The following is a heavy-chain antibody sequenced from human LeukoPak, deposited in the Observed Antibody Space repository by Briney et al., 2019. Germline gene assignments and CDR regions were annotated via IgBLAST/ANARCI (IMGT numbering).Heavy chain of an antibody. CDR1: GFTFSSYA. CDR3: ASHSSRSQKFYYYYYMDV. V-gene: IGHV3-30-3*01. CDR2: ISYDGSNK. D-gene: IGHD6-13*01. J-gene: IGHJ6*03. Sequence: GGSLRLSCAASGFTFSSYAMHWVRQAPGKGLESVAVISYDGSNKYYADSVKGRFTISRDNSKNTLYLQMNSLRAEDTAVYYCASHSSRSQKFYYYYYMDVWGKGPRSPSP.